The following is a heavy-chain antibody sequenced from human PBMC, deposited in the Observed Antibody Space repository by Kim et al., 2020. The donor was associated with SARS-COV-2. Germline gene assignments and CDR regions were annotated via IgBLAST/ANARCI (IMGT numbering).Heavy chain of an antibody. CDR2: IYYSGST. V-gene: IGHV4-31*03. Sequence: SETLSLTCTVSGGSISSGGYYWSWIRQHPGKGLEWIGYIYYSGSTYYNPSLKSRVTISVDTSKNQFSLKLSSVTAADTAVYYCASDSASYPLPNYGSGSYYAFDIWGQGTMVTVSS. J-gene: IGHJ3*02. D-gene: IGHD3-10*01. CDR3: ASDSASYPLPNYGSGSYYAFDI. CDR1: GGSISSGGYY.